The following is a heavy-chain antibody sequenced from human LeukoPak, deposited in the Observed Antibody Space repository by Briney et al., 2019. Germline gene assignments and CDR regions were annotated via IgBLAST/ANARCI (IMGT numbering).Heavy chain of an antibody. D-gene: IGHD6-6*01. CDR2: IIPIFGTA. CDR1: GGTFSSYA. J-gene: IGHJ6*03. V-gene: IGHV1-69*05. Sequence: GASVKVSCKASGGTFSSYAISWVRQTPGQGLEWMGGIIPIFGTANYAQKFQGRVTITTDESTSTAYMELSSLRSEDTAVYYCASSSIAASFDVYYYYMDVWGKGTTVTVSS. CDR3: ASSSIAASFDVYYYYMDV.